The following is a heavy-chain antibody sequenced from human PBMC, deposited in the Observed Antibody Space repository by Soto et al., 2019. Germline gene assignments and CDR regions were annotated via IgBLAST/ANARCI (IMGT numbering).Heavy chain of an antibody. CDR1: GFTFSHYA. CDR2: MSYDGSNE. Sequence: QVQLVESGGGVVQPGGSLRLSCAASGFTFSHYAMHWVRQAPGKGLEWVALMSYDGSNEYYADSVKGRFTISKDNSKNTLYLQMNSQRAEDTSVYYCAKDGSHNFAYWGQGTLVTVSS. J-gene: IGHJ4*02. D-gene: IGHD1-26*01. CDR3: AKDGSHNFAY. V-gene: IGHV3-30*18.